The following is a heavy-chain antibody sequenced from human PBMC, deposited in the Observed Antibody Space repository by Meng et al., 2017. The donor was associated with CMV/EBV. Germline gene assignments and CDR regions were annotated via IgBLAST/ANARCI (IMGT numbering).Heavy chain of an antibody. CDR3: ARACRQLNNCYLDY. J-gene: IGHJ4*02. Sequence: GESLKISCAASGFTFSNYWMTWVRRAPGKGLEWVANIKQDGSEKYYVDSVKGRFTISRDNAKNSLYLQMNSLRAEDTALYYCARACRQLNNCYLDYWGQGTLVTVSS. D-gene: IGHD1-1*01. V-gene: IGHV3-7*03. CDR1: GFTFSNYW. CDR2: IKQDGSEK.